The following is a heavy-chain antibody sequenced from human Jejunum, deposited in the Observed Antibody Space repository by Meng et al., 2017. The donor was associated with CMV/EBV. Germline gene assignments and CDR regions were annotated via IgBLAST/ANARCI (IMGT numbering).Heavy chain of an antibody. Sequence: SCAASGFTFSTSWMHSVRQVPGRGLVWVSRLPRDGRTYYADSVKGRFTISRDDATSTLYLQMNSLRAEDTGVYYCARDGDYKFDYWGQGTLVTVSS. CDR3: ARDGDYKFDY. J-gene: IGHJ4*02. CDR1: GFTFSTSW. D-gene: IGHD4-11*01. CDR2: LPRDGRT. V-gene: IGHV3-74*01.